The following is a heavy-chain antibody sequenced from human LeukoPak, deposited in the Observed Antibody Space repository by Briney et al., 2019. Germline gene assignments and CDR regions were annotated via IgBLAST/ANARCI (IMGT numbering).Heavy chain of an antibody. D-gene: IGHD3-22*01. V-gene: IGHV3-23*01. Sequence: GGSLRLSCAASGFTFSTYAMSWVRQAPGKGLEWVPGISGSGDTTYYADSVKGRFTISRDNSKNTLYLQMNSLRAEDTAVYYCAKHYYDTSGYYPGIDHWGQGTLVTVSS. CDR1: GFTFSTYA. J-gene: IGHJ4*02. CDR3: AKHYYDTSGYYPGIDH. CDR2: ISGSGDTT.